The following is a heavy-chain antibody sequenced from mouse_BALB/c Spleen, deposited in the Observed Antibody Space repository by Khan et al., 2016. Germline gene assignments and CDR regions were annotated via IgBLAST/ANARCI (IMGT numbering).Heavy chain of an antibody. D-gene: IGHD1-1*01. CDR3: CTYRYFYGSSRYFDV. V-gene: IGHV9-3-1*01. CDR1: GYTFTNYG. J-gene: IGHJ1*01. Sequence: LVESGPELKKPGKTVKISCKASGYTFTNYGMNWVKQAPGKGLKWMGWINTYSGESTYADDFKGRFAFSLETSANTAYLQINNLQNEDTATYFCCTYRYFYGSSRYFDVWCAGTSVTVSS. CDR2: INTYSGES.